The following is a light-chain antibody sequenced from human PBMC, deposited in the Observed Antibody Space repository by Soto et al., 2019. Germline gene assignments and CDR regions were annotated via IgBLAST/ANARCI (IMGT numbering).Light chain of an antibody. J-gene: IGLJ1*01. CDR1: SSDVGSYNH. CDR2: EVT. Sequence: QSALTQPPSVSGSPGQSVTISCTGTSSDVGSYNHVSWYQQSPGTALKLILYEVTDRPSGVPDRFSGSKSGNTASLTITGLQAEDEADYYCSSYTTSRTYVFGTGTKVTV. CDR3: SSYTTSRTYV. V-gene: IGLV2-18*02.